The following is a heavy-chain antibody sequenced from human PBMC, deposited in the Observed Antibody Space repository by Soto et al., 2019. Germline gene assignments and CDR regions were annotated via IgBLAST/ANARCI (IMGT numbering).Heavy chain of an antibody. V-gene: IGHV1-18*04. CDR3: ARDVHSRGWSPLSPGPNWFDP. CDR1: GYTFTSYG. CDR2: ISAYNGNT. D-gene: IGHD6-19*01. J-gene: IGHJ5*02. Sequence: ASVKVSCKASGYTFTSYGISWVRQAPGQGLEWMGWISAYNGNTNYAQKLQGRVTMTTDTSTSTAYMELRSLRSDDTAVYYCARDVHSRGWSPLSPGPNWFDPWGQGTLVTVSS.